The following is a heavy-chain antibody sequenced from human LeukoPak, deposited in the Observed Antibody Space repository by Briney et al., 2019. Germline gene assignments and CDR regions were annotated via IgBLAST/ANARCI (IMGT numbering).Heavy chain of an antibody. CDR3: ARVAAEGDAFDI. V-gene: IGHV3-30-3*01. CDR2: ISYDGSNK. J-gene: IGHJ3*02. D-gene: IGHD6-13*01. Sequence: QPGGSLRLSCAAPGFTFSSYAMHWVRQAPGKGLEWVAVISYDGSNKYYADSVKGRFTTSRDNSKNTLYLQMNSLRAEDTAVYYCARVAAEGDAFDIWGQGTMVTVSP. CDR1: GFTFSSYA.